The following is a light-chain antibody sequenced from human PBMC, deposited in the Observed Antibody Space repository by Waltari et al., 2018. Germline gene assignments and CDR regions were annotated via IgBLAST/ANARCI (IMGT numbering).Light chain of an antibody. J-gene: IGKJ1*01. CDR1: QSVSTS. V-gene: IGKV1-8*01. CDR2: AAS. Sequence: AIRMTQSPSSLSASTGDSVTITCRASQSVSTSLAWYQQKPGKAPKLLIYAASTLQRGVPLRFSGSGSGTDFTLSISCLQSEDFATYYCQQYYDYQRSFGQGTKVEIK. CDR3: QQYYDYQRS.